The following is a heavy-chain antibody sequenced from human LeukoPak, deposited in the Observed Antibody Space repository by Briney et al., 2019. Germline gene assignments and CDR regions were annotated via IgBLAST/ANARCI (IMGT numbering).Heavy chain of an antibody. J-gene: IGHJ4*02. D-gene: IGHD2-2*01. V-gene: IGHV2-70*04. Sequence: SGPTLVNPTQTLTLTCSFSGFSLRTSAMRVSWMRQPPGKALEWLARINWDGEKFYNTSVKTRLTISKDTSKNQVVLTMTNMDPVDTATYDGAREESTSCFDYWGQGILVTVSS. CDR1: GFSLRTSAMR. CDR3: AREESTSCFDY. CDR2: INWDGEK.